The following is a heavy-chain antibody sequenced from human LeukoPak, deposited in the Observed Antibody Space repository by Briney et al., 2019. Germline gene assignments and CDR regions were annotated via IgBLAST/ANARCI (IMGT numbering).Heavy chain of an antibody. CDR3: AKIGVIGHWYYDL. D-gene: IGHD3/OR15-3a*01. CDR1: GYTFTSYY. Sequence: ASVKVSCKASGYTFTSYYIHWVRQAPGQGLEWMGIINPGGGSTSYAQKFQDRVTMTRDTSTSTVYMELSSLRSEDTAVYYCAKIGVIGHWYYDLWGRGTLVTVSS. V-gene: IGHV1-46*01. CDR2: INPGGGST. J-gene: IGHJ2*01.